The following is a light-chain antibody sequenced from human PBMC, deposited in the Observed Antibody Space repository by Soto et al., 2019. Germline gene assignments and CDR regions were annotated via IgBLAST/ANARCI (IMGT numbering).Light chain of an antibody. Sequence: QSALTQPRSVSGSPEQSVTISCTGASSDVGGYNYVSWYQQHPGKAPKLRIYDVSKRPSGVPDRFSGSKSGNTASLTISGLQPEDEADYYCQCYDSRLSRRWVFGGGTKLTVL. CDR2: DVS. CDR3: QCYDSRLSRRWV. V-gene: IGLV2-11*01. CDR1: SSDVGGYNY. J-gene: IGLJ3*02.